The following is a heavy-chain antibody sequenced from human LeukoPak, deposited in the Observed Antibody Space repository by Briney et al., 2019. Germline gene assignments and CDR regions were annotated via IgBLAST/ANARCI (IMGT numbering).Heavy chain of an antibody. CDR2: ISGQNDNT. V-gene: IGHV1-18*01. D-gene: IGHD4-4*01. CDR1: GYIFRNYG. J-gene: IGHJ4*02. CDR3: ARIDYSNPHS. Sequence: ASVKVSCKASGYIFRNYGMSWVRQAPGQGLEWMGWISGQNDNTDYAQKFQGRVTMTKDTSTSTAYMELRSLRSDDTAVYYCARIDYSNPHSWGQGNLVTVSS.